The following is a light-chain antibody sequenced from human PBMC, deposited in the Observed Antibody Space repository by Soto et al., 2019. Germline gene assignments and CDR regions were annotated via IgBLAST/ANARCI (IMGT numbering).Light chain of an antibody. CDR2: DVS. CDR1: SSNVGNNY. CDR3: SVYTRTSTYV. V-gene: IGLV2-18*01. Sequence: QSVLTQPPSVSAAPGQKVTISCSGSSSNVGNNYVSWYQQTPGTAPKLMIYDVSNRPSGVPDRFSGSRSGNTASLTISGLQAEDEGDYYCSVYTRTSTYVFGTGTKLTVL. J-gene: IGLJ1*01.